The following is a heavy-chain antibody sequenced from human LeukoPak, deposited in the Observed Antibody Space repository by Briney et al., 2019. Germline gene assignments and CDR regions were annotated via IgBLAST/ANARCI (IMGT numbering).Heavy chain of an antibody. J-gene: IGHJ4*02. D-gene: IGHD2-15*01. CDR2: INPNSGGT. Sequence: ASVKVSCKASGYTFTGYYMHWVRQAPGQGLEWMGWINPNSGGTNYAQKFQGRVTMTRDTSISTAYMELSRLRSDDTAVYYCARVPPSGGGRYFDYWGQGTLVTVSS. V-gene: IGHV1-2*02. CDR1: GYTFTGYY. CDR3: ARVPPSGGGRYFDY.